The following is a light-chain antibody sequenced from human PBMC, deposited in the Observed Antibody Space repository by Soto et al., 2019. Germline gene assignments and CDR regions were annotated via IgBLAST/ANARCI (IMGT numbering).Light chain of an antibody. CDR1: QSVSSN. J-gene: IGKJ1*01. V-gene: IGKV3-15*01. Sequence: EIVMTQSPATLSVSPGERATLSCRASQSVSSNLAWYQKKPGQAPRLLIYGASTRATGIPTRFSGSGSGTEFTLTISSLQSEDFEVYYCQQYNNWWTFGQGTRVEIK. CDR3: QQYNNWWT. CDR2: GAS.